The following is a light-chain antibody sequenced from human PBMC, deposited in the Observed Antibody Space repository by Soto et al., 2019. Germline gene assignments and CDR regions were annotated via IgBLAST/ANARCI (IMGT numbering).Light chain of an antibody. CDR1: SSDVGVYKH. V-gene: IGLV2-14*01. CDR3: NSRSSSGIVV. J-gene: IGLJ1*01. Sequence: QSALTQPASVSGSPGQWITISCTGTSSDVGVYKHVSWYQHHPGKAPKLLIYEVSNRPSGVCDRFSGSKSGYSSSLTISGLQADDEAEYYCNSRSSSGIVVFGTGTKLTVL. CDR2: EVS.